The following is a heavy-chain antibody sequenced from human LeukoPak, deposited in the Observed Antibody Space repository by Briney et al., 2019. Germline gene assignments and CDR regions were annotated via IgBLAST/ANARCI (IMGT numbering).Heavy chain of an antibody. Sequence: SETLSLTCTVSGGSISSYYWNWIRQPPGKGLEWIGYIYYNGGTNYNPSLRSRVTISVDTSKNQFSLKLSSVTAADTAVYYCARSGSLAHFDYWGQGTLVTVSS. CDR2: IYYNGGT. J-gene: IGHJ4*02. CDR1: GGSISSYY. CDR3: ARSGSLAHFDY. D-gene: IGHD3-3*01. V-gene: IGHV4-59*01.